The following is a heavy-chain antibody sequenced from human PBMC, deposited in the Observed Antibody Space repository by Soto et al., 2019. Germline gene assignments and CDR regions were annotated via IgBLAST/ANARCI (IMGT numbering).Heavy chain of an antibody. CDR3: ARRIAVSGSLRKQSLIDY. Sequence: SETLSLTCAVSGGSISSNNWWSWVRQPPGKGLEWIGEIYDSGSTNYNPSLKSRVTISVDKSKNQFSLKVSSVTAADTAVYYCARRIAVSGSLRKQSLIDYCGQGTLVTVSS. CDR1: GGSISSNNW. V-gene: IGHV4-4*02. D-gene: IGHD6-19*01. J-gene: IGHJ4*02. CDR2: IYDSGST.